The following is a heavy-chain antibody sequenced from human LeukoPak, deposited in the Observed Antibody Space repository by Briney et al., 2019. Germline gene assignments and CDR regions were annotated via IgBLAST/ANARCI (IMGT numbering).Heavy chain of an antibody. CDR2: INHSGST. V-gene: IGHV4-34*01. D-gene: IGHD3-16*01. J-gene: IGHJ3*02. CDR3: ASTHLGAPWAFDI. CDR1: GGSFSGYY. Sequence: PSETLSLTCAVYGGSFSGYYWSWIRQPPGKGLEWIGEINHSGSTNYNPSLKSRVTISVDTSKNQFSLKLSSVTAADTAVYYCASTHLGAPWAFDIWGQGTMVTVSS.